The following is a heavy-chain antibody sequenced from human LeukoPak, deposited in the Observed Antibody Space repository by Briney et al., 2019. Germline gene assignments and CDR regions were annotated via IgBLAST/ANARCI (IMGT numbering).Heavy chain of an antibody. J-gene: IGHJ4*02. D-gene: IGHD3-22*01. Sequence: GGSLRLSCAASGFTFSSYAMHWVRQAPGKGLEWVAVISYDGSNKYYADSVKGRFTISRDNSKNTLYLQMNSLRAEDTAVYCCAKGHGYYDSSGYPDYWGQGTLVTVSS. V-gene: IGHV3-30*04. CDR2: ISYDGSNK. CDR1: GFTFSSYA. CDR3: AKGHGYYDSSGYPDY.